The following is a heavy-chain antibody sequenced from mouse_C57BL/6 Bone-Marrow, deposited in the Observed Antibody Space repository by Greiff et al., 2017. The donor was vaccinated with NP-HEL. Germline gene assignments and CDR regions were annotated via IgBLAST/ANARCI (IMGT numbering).Heavy chain of an antibody. J-gene: IGHJ1*03. CDR1: GYTFTSYD. CDR2: IYPRDGST. Sequence: QVQLKESGPELVKPGASVKLSCKASGYTFTSYDINWVKQRPGQGLAWIGWIYPRDGSTKYNEKFKGKATLTVDTSSSTAYMELHRLTSEDSAVDFCERGLLRSCWYFDVWGTGTTVTVAS. CDR3: ERGLLRSCWYFDV. D-gene: IGHD1-1*01. V-gene: IGHV1-85*01.